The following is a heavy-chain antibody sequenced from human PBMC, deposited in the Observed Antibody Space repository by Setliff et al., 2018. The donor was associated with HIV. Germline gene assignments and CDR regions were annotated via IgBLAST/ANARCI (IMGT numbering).Heavy chain of an antibody. V-gene: IGHV4-31*03. D-gene: IGHD3-3*01. Sequence: SETLSLTCTVSGGSISSGGYFWSWIRQLPGKGLEWIGNIYNSGRTYYNPSLKSRVTISVDTSEDQFSLKLSSVTAADTAVYYCARRDSSEWYGIFDSWGQGTLVTVSS. CDR2: IYNSGRT. CDR1: GGSISSGGYF. J-gene: IGHJ4*02. CDR3: ARRDSSEWYGIFDS.